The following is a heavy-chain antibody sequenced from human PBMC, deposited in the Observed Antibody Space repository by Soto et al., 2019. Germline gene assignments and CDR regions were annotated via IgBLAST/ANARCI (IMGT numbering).Heavy chain of an antibody. CDR2: INPATGAA. CDR1: GYPVTAYY. V-gene: IGHV1-2*02. CDR3: ARGGGVGVAGSAAFDM. J-gene: IGHJ3*02. D-gene: IGHD3-3*01. Sequence: QLHLVQSGAVVKKPGASVTVSCSASGYPVTAYYMHWVRQAPGRGLGWMGGINPATGAAKYTQTFQGRVTVTRDTSTGTVFLGLSGLTSEDTAVFYCARGGGVGVAGSAAFDMWGQGTLVTVSS.